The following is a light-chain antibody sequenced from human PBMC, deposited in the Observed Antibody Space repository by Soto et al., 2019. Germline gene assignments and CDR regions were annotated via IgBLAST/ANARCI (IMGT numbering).Light chain of an antibody. J-gene: IGKJ4*01. CDR3: QQRSNWVS. Sequence: EIVLTQSPATLSLSPGERATLSCRASQSVSSYLAWYQQKPGQAPRLLIHDAYNRATGIPARFSGSGSGTDFTLTISSLEPEDIAVYYCQQRSNWVSFGGGTKVEIK. CDR1: QSVSSY. CDR2: DAY. V-gene: IGKV3-11*01.